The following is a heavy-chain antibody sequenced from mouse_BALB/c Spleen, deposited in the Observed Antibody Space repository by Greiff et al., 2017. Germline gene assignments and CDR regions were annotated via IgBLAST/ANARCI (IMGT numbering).Heavy chain of an antibody. V-gene: IGHV7-3*02. CDR3: ARAANWDY. D-gene: IGHD4-1*01. CDR1: GFTFTDYY. CDR2: IRNKANGYTT. Sequence: EVQLVESGGGLVQPGGSLRLSCATSGFTFTDYYMSWVRQPPGKALEWLGFIRNKANGYTTEYSASVKGRFTISRDNSQSILYLQMNTLRAEDSATYYCARAANWDYWGQGTTLTVSS. J-gene: IGHJ2*01.